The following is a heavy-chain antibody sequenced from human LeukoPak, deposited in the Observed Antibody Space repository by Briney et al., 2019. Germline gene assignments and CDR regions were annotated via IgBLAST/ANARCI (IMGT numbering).Heavy chain of an antibody. CDR1: GYTFTSYD. J-gene: IGHJ5*02. CDR2: MNPNSGNT. CDR3: ARAGRPVRGVWGKNWFDP. D-gene: IGHD3-10*01. Sequence: ASVKVSCKASGYTFTSYDINWVRQATGQGLEWMGWMNPNSGNTGYAQKFQGRVTMSRNTSISTAYMEVTSLTSEDTAVYYCARAGRPVRGVWGKNWFDPWGQGTLVTVSS. V-gene: IGHV1-8*01.